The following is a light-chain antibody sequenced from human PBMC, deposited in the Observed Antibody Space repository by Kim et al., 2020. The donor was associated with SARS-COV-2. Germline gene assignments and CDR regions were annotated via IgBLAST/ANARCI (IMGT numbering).Light chain of an antibody. CDR1: QSIGSW. J-gene: IGKJ1*01. V-gene: IGKV1-5*03. CDR2: EAS. CDR3: QQYKTYPWT. Sequence: DIQMTQSPSTLSASVGDRVTITCRASQSIGSWLAWYQQKPGQAPKLLIYEASGLESGVPSRFSGSGSGTEFTLTISSLQPDDFATFYCQQYKTYPWTFGQGTKVEIK.